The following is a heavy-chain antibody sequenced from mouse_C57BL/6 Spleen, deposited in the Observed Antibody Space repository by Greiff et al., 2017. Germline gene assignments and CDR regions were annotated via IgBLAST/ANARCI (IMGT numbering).Heavy chain of an antibody. CDR1: GFSLTSYG. V-gene: IGHV2-3*01. Sequence: VMLVESGPGLVAPSQSLSITCTVSGFSLTSYGVSWVRQPPGKGLEWLGVIWGDGSTNYHSALISRLSISKDNSKCQVFLKLNSLQTDDTATYYCAKGGSSSYVGWFAYWGQGTLVTVSA. J-gene: IGHJ3*01. CDR2: IWGDGST. D-gene: IGHD3-2*02. CDR3: AKGGSSSYVGWFAY.